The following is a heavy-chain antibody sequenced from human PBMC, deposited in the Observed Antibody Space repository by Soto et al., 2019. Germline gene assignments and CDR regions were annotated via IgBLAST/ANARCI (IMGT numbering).Heavy chain of an antibody. D-gene: IGHD2-21*02. CDR1: GYTFTNYA. J-gene: IGHJ4*02. CDR3: ASFRVGSDGDGY. Sequence: GASVKVSCKASGYTFTNYAMHWVRQAPGQRLEWMGWINAGNGNTKYSQKFQGRVTITRDTSASTVFYMELSSLRSEDTAVYYCASFRVGSDGDGYRGQGTLVTVSA. CDR2: INAGNGNT. V-gene: IGHV1-3*01.